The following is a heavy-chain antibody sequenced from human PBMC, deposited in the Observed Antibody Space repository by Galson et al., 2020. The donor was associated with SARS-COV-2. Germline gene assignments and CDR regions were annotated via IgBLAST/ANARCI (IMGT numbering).Heavy chain of an antibody. CDR1: GFTLSNYW. D-gene: IGHD3-10*01. V-gene: IGHV3-74*01. CDR2: INSDGSAT. J-gene: IGHJ4*02. Sequence: GGSLRLSCAASGFTLSNYWMHWARQAPGKGLVWVTRINSDGSATDYEDSVKGRFTISRDNAKNTLYLQMNSLRAEDTAVYYCARVDLWFGELVIGHFDFLGQGTLVTVSS. CDR3: ARVDLWFGELVIGHFDF.